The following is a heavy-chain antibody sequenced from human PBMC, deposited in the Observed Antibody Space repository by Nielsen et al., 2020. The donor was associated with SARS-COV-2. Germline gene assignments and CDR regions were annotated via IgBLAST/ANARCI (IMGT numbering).Heavy chain of an antibody. CDR2: MSRSGART. J-gene: IGHJ4*02. D-gene: IGHD6-19*01. Sequence: GESLKISCEGSGFTFSEFYMSWIRQAPGKGLEWVTHMSRSGARTKSADPVKGRFTISRDNSKNTLYLQMNSLRAEDTAVYYCARDILSSGWSVDYWGQGTLVTVSS. V-gene: IGHV3-11*06. CDR3: ARDILSSGWSVDY. CDR1: GFTFSEFY.